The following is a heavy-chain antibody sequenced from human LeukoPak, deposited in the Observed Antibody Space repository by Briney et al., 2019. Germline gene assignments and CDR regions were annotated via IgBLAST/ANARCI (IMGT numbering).Heavy chain of an antibody. CDR2: IYPGDSDT. CDR1: GYRFTSYW. V-gene: IGHV5-51*01. CDR3: ARLLADGYTFDY. D-gene: IGHD5-24*01. J-gene: IGHJ4*02. Sequence: GESLKISFKGSGYRFTSYWIGWVRPMPGKGLEWMGIIYPGDSDTRYSTSFQGQVTISADKSINTAYLQWSSLKASDTAMYYCARLLADGYTFDYWGQGTLVTVSS.